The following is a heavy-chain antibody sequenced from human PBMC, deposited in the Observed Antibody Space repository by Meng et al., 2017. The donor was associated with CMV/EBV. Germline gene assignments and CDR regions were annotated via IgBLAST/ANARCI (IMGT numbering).Heavy chain of an antibody. CDR1: GFTFSSYA. CDR2: IYSGGSST. D-gene: IGHD6-6*01. CDR3: ATEPYSSSSEGDY. Sequence: GESLKISCAASGFTFSSYAMSWVRQAPGKGLEWVSVIYSGGSSTYYADSVKGRFTISRDTSKNTLYLQMNSLRAEDTAVYYCATEPYSSSSEGDYWGQGTLVTVSS. J-gene: IGHJ4*02. V-gene: IGHV3-23*03.